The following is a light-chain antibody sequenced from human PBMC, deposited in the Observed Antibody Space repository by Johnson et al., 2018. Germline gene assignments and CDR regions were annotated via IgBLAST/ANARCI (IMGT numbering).Light chain of an antibody. CDR2: ENN. V-gene: IGLV1-51*02. J-gene: IGLJ1*01. CDR1: SSNIGNNY. Sequence: QSVLTQPPSVSAAPGQKVTISCSGSSSNIGNNYVSWYQQLQGTAPKLLIYENNKRPSGIHDRLSGSKSGTSATLGITGLQTGDEADYYCGTWDSSPNAANVFGTGTKVTVL. CDR3: GTWDSSPNAANV.